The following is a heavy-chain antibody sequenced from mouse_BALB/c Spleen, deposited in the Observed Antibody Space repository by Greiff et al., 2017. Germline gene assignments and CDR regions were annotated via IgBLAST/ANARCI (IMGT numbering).Heavy chain of an antibody. CDR2: IWSGGST. CDR1: GFSFTSYG. D-gene: IGHD1-1*01. CDR3: ARKYYGSPLYYAMDY. V-gene: IGHV2-2*02. J-gene: IGHJ4*01. Sequence: QVQLKQSGPGLVQPSQSLSITCTVSGFSFTSYGVHWVRQSPGKGLEWLGVIWSGGSTDYNAAFISRLIISKDNSKSQVFFKMNSPQANDTAIYYCARKYYGSPLYYAMDYWGQGTSVTVSS.